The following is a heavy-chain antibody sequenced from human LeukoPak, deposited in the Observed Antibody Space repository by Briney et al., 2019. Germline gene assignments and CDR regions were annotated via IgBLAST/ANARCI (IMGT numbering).Heavy chain of an antibody. Sequence: PSETLSLTCTVSGYSISSGYYWGWIRQPAGKGLEWIGRIYTSGSTNYNPSLKSRVTMSVDTSKNQFSLKLSSVTAADTAVYYCARGQQWLESEYFQHWGQGTLVTVSS. CDR2: IYTSGST. D-gene: IGHD6-19*01. V-gene: IGHV4-4*07. CDR1: GYSISSGYY. J-gene: IGHJ1*01. CDR3: ARGQQWLESEYFQH.